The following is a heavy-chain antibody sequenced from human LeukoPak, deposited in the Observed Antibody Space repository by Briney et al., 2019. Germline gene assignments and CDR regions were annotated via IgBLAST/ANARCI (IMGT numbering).Heavy chain of an antibody. CDR1: GFTFSSYW. CDR2: ISSSSRTR. J-gene: IGHJ4*02. Sequence: GGSLRLSCAASGFTFSSYWMSWVRQAPGKGLDWVSYISSSSRTRYYADSVKGRFTISRDNAKDSLYLQMNSLRAEDTAVYYCVRESIGFDYWGQGTLVTVSS. V-gene: IGHV3-48*04. CDR3: VRESIGFDY. D-gene: IGHD2-15*01.